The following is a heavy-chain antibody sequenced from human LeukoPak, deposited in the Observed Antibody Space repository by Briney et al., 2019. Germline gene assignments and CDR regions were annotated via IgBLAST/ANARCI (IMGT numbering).Heavy chain of an antibody. J-gene: IGHJ4*02. V-gene: IGHV5-51*01. CDR1: GYSFTNYW. CDR2: IYPGDSDT. CDR3: ATSAGSSSSWEFDY. Sequence: GESXKISCKASGYSFTNYWIAWVRQMPGKGLEWMGIIYPGDSDTRYSPSFQGQVTISADKSISTAYLQWSSLKASDTAIYYCATSAGSSSSWEFDYWGQGTLVSVSS. D-gene: IGHD6-13*01.